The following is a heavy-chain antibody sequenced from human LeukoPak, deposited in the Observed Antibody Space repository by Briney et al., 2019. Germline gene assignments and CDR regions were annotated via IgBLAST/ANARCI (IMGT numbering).Heavy chain of an antibody. CDR2: IKQDGSDK. V-gene: IGHV3-7*01. D-gene: IGHD3-3*01. J-gene: IGHJ6*03. Sequence: GGSLRLSCAASGFTFSSYSMNWVRQAPGKGLEWVGNIKQDGSDKNYVDSVKGRLTISRDNAKNSLYLQMNSLRDEDTAVYYCARVWWSAYNYMDVWGKGTTVTVSS. CDR3: ARVWWSAYNYMDV. CDR1: GFTFSSYS.